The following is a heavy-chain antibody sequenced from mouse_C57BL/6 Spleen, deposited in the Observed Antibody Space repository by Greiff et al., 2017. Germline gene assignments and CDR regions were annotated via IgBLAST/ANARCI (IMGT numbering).Heavy chain of an antibody. CDR1: GYTFTSYW. V-gene: IGHV1-64*01. J-gene: IGHJ1*03. CDR3: ARGRFDWYFDV. Sequence: VQLQQPGAELVKPGASVKLSCKASGYTFTSYWMHWVKQRPGQGLEWIGMIHPNSGSTNYNEKFKSKATLTVDKSSSTAYMQLSSLTSEDYAVDYCARGRFDWYFDVWGTGTTVTVSS. CDR2: IHPNSGST.